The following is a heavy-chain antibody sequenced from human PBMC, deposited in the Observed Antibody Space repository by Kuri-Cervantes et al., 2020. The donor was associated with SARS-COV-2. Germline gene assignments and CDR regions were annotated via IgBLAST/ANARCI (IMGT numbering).Heavy chain of an antibody. Sequence: GESLKISCAASGFTFSDYYMSWIRQAPGKGLEWVSYISSSGSTIYYADSVKGRFTISRDNSKNTLYLQMNSLRAEDTAVYYCAKGGPYYYDSSTPFDIWGQGTMVTVSS. CDR2: ISSSGSTI. D-gene: IGHD3-22*01. CDR1: GFTFSDYY. CDR3: AKGGPYYYDSSTPFDI. V-gene: IGHV3-11*01. J-gene: IGHJ3*02.